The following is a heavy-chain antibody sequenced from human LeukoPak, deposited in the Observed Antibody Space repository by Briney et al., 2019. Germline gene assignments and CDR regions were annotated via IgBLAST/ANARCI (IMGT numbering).Heavy chain of an antibody. CDR2: ISGRWT. V-gene: IGHV3-23*01. CDR3: VRDWRELHLPKYTDY. Sequence: GGSLRLSCAASEFTLSTYAMNWVRQAPGKGLEWVSTISGRWTNYADSVKGRFTISRDNSQNTLYLQMNSLRAEDTAVYYCVRDWRELHLPKYTDYWGQGTLVTVSS. CDR1: EFTLSTYA. J-gene: IGHJ4*02. D-gene: IGHD1-26*01.